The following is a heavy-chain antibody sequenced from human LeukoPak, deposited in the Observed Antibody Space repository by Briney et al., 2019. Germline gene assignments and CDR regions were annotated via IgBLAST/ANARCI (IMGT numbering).Heavy chain of an antibody. CDR3: ARDNWNYGSSMDV. CDR1: GGSINSGGYY. V-gene: IGHV4-31*03. D-gene: IGHD1-7*01. Sequence: SQTLSLTRTVSGGSINSGGYYWSWIRQHPGKGLEWIGYIYYSGSTYYNPSLKSRVTISVDTSKNQFSLKLSSVTAADTAVYHCARDNWNYGSSMDVWGQGTTVTVSS. J-gene: IGHJ6*02. CDR2: IYYSGST.